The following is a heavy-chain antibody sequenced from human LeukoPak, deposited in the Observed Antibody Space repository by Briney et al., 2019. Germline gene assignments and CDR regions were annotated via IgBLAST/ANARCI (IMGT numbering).Heavy chain of an antibody. Sequence: PGGSLRLSCAASGFIFSSYAMIGVRQAPGKGLEWVSTIHSRGSTTYYADSVKGRFTISRDNSKNTLYLQMNSLRAEDTAVYYCASSWYYFDYWGQGTLVTVSS. J-gene: IGHJ4*02. V-gene: IGHV3-23*05. CDR3: ASSWYYFDY. CDR1: GFIFSSYA. D-gene: IGHD2-15*01. CDR2: IHSRGSTT.